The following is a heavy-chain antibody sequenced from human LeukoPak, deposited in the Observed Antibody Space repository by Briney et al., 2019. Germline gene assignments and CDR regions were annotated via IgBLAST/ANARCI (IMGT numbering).Heavy chain of an antibody. Sequence: GSLSLSCATSGFIFSTYALSWVRPAPGKGLEWASSISGSGGSTYHADSVKGRFTISRDSSKNTLYLQMNSLRAEDTAICYCARVIRAAPGKGYFDYWGQGTLVTVSS. CDR3: ARVIRAAPGKGYFDY. J-gene: IGHJ4*02. CDR1: GFIFSTYA. V-gene: IGHV3-23*01. CDR2: ISGSGGST. D-gene: IGHD6-13*01.